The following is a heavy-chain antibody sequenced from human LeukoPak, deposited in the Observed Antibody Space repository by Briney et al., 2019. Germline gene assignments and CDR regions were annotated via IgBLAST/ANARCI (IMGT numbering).Heavy chain of an antibody. CDR3: ARQFRQLGRNYYFDY. V-gene: IGHV4-39*01. Sequence: PSETLSLTCTVSGGSISSSSYYWGWIRQPPGKGLEWIGSIYYSGSTYYNPSLKSRVTISVDTSKNQFSLKLSSVTAADTAVYYCARQFRQLGRNYYFDYWGQGTLVTVSS. J-gene: IGHJ4*02. CDR1: GGSISSSSYY. D-gene: IGHD7-27*01. CDR2: IYYSGST.